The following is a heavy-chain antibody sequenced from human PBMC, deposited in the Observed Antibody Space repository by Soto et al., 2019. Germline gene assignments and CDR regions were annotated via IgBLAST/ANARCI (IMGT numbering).Heavy chain of an antibody. CDR2: INPNSGGT. Sequence: ASVKVSCKASGYTFTGYYMHWVRQAPGQGLEWMGWINPNSGGTNYAQKFQGRVTMTRDTSISIAYMELSRLRSDDTAVYYCARVIAARQNGMDVWGQGTTVTVSS. CDR3: ARVIAARQNGMDV. D-gene: IGHD6-6*01. V-gene: IGHV1-2*02. J-gene: IGHJ6*02. CDR1: GYTFTGYY.